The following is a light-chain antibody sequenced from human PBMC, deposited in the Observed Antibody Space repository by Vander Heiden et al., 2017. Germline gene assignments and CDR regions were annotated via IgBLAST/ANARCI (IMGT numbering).Light chain of an antibody. CDR1: QDISNH. Sequence: DIQMTQSPSSLSASVGDRVTITCQASQDISNHLNWYQQKPGKTPNLLIYDASNFKGGVPPRSGRGGATEDSPLTSSRLPPEDIATYCYQQYINLLTFGEGTKVEIK. J-gene: IGKJ4*01. CDR2: DAS. V-gene: IGKV1-33*01. CDR3: QQYINLLT.